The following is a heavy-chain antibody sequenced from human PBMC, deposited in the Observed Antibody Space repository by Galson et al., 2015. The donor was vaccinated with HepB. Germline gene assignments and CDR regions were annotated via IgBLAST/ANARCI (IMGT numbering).Heavy chain of an antibody. D-gene: IGHD4-17*01. Sequence: SLRLSCAASGFTFSSYSMNWVRQAPGKGLEWVSYISSSSSTIYYADSVKGRFAISRDNAKNSLYLQMNSLRAEDTAVYYCARDYSLIDYGDFEEYYYGMDVWGQGTTVTVSS. J-gene: IGHJ6*02. CDR3: ARDYSLIDYGDFEEYYYGMDV. CDR1: GFTFSSYS. V-gene: IGHV3-48*04. CDR2: ISSSSSTI.